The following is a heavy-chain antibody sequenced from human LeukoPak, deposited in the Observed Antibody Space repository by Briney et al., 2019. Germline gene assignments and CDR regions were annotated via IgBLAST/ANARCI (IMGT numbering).Heavy chain of an antibody. V-gene: IGHV3-23*01. J-gene: IGHJ6*02. CDR2: ISGSGGST. CDR3: ATEGIYSNWNDYYYYYGMDV. Sequence: GGSLRLSCAASGFTFSSYAMSWVRQAPGKGLEWVSAISGSGGSTYYADSVKGRFTISRDNSKNTLYLQMNSLRAEDTAVYYCATEGIYSNWNDYYYYYGMDVWGQGTTVTVSS. D-gene: IGHD4-4*01. CDR1: GFTFSSYA.